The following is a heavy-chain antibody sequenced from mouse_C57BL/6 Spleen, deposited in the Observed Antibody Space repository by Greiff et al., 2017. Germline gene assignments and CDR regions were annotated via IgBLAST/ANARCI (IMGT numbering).Heavy chain of an antibody. CDR1: GYTFTSYW. CDR2: IYPGSGST. V-gene: IGHV1-55*01. J-gene: IGHJ4*01. D-gene: IGHD2-3*01. CDR3: ARGGYDPRRAMDY. Sequence: QVQLQQPGAELVKPGASVKMSCKASGYTFTSYWITWVKQRPGQGLEWIGDIYPGSGSTNYNEKFKSKATLTVDTSSSTAYMQRSSLTSEDSAVYYCARGGYDPRRAMDYWGQGTSVTVSS.